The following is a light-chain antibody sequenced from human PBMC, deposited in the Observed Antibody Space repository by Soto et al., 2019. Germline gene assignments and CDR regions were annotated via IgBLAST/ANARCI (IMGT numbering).Light chain of an antibody. CDR2: DVT. J-gene: IGLJ1*01. CDR1: SSDVGGYND. V-gene: IGLV2-14*01. CDR3: SSYTSFSTPAYV. Sequence: QSALTQPASVSGSPGQSITISCTGTSSDVGGYNDVSWYQQHPGKAPKLLIYDVTYRPSGVSNRFSGSKSGNTASLTISGFQAEDEADYYCSSYTSFSTPAYVFGTGTKVTVL.